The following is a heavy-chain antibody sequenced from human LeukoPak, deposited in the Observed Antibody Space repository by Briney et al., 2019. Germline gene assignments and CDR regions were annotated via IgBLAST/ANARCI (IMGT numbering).Heavy chain of an antibody. CDR2: INHSGST. J-gene: IGHJ4*02. CDR1: GGSFSGYY. D-gene: IGHD3-10*01. CDR3: ARHQLRGFLDDN. Sequence: PSETLSLTCAVYGGSFSGYYWSWIRQPPGKGLEWIGEINHSGSTNYNPSLESRVTISVDTSKNQFSLKLSSVTAADTAVYYCARHQLRGFLDDNWGQGTLVTVSS. V-gene: IGHV4-34*01.